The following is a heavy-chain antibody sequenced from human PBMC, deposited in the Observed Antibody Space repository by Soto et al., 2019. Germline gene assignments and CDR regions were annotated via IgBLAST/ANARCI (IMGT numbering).Heavy chain of an antibody. V-gene: IGHV4-30-4*01. Sequence: SETLSLTCTVSGGCISSGDYYWSWIRQPPGKGLEWIGYIYYSGSTYYNPSLKSRVTISVDTSKNQFSLKLSSVTAADTAVYYCASGDIVLVPAVGMDVWGQGTTVTVSS. CDR2: IYYSGST. D-gene: IGHD2-2*01. CDR3: ASGDIVLVPAVGMDV. CDR1: GGCISSGDYY. J-gene: IGHJ6*02.